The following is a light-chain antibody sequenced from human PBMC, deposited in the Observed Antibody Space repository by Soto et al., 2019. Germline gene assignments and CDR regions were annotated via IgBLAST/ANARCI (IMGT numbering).Light chain of an antibody. V-gene: IGKV1-33*01. CDR2: DAS. CDR3: QQYDDLPIT. Sequence: DIQMTQSPSSLSASLGDRVTITCQASQYIDKFLNWYQQKSGKAPKLLISDASNLETGVPSRFSGGGSGTDFTFTITSLQPEDVAIYYCQQYDDLPITFGQGTRLEIK. J-gene: IGKJ5*01. CDR1: QYIDKF.